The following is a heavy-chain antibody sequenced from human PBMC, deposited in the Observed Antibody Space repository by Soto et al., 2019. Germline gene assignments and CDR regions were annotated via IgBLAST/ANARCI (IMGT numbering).Heavy chain of an antibody. V-gene: IGHV1-8*01. Sequence: ASVKVSCKASGYTFTSYDINWVRQATGQGLEWMGWMNPNSGNTGYAQKFQGRVTMTRNTSISTAYMELSSLRSEDTAVYYCARAIAAAGTTLLDYYYYYYYMDVWGKGTTVTVSS. J-gene: IGHJ6*03. CDR3: ARAIAAAGTTLLDYYYYYYYMDV. D-gene: IGHD6-13*01. CDR1: GYTFTSYD. CDR2: MNPNSGNT.